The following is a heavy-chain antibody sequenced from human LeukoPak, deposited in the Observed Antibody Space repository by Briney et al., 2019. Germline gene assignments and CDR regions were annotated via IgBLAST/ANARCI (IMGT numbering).Heavy chain of an antibody. CDR2: ISSGSSAI. CDR1: GFTFTTYS. J-gene: IGHJ5*02. V-gene: IGHV3-21*01. D-gene: IGHD3-10*01. Sequence: GGSLRLSCEASGFTFTTYSMTWVRQAPGKGLEWVSIISSGSSAIFSADALKGRFTISRDDAKNLLYLDMNSLRAEDTAVYYCARDRVITMVRGNWFDPWGQGTLVTVSS. CDR3: ARDRVITMVRGNWFDP.